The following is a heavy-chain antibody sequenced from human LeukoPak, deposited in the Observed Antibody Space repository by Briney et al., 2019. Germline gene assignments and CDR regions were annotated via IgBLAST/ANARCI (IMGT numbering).Heavy chain of an antibody. Sequence: GGSLRLSCAASGFTFSDYDMHWVRQPTGKSLEWVSAIGTAGDTYYSGSVKGRFTIPRESAKNSLYLQMNGLRAGDTAVYYCARGKGGRGMDVWGQGTTVTVSS. CDR2: IGTAGDT. V-gene: IGHV3-13*01. CDR3: ARGKGGRGMDV. J-gene: IGHJ6*02. D-gene: IGHD3-16*01. CDR1: GFTFSDYD.